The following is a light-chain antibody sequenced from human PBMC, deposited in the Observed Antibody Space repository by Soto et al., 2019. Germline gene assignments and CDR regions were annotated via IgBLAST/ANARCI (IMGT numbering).Light chain of an antibody. Sequence: EIVLTQSPATLSLSPGERATLSCRASQSVGTYLAWYQQKPGQAPRLLIYDASNRATGIRARFSVSGSGTDFTLTISGIEPEDFAFYDYQQRTYEPPLTFGGGTKVEIK. CDR1: QSVGTY. J-gene: IGKJ4*01. CDR2: DAS. V-gene: IGKV3-11*01. CDR3: QQRTYEPPLT.